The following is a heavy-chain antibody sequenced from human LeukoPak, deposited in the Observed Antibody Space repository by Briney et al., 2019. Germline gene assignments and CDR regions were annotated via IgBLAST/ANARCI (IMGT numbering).Heavy chain of an antibody. CDR1: GFTFNSYA. D-gene: IGHD3-22*01. CDR2: ISGSGGST. Sequence: PGGSLRLSCAASGFTFNSYAMSWVRQAPGKWLEWVSGISGSGGSTYYADSVKGRFTISRDSSKNTLYLQMNSLRAEDTAVYYCARVVAREITMIVVANDYWGQGTLVTVSS. V-gene: IGHV3-23*01. CDR3: ARVVAREITMIVVANDY. J-gene: IGHJ4*02.